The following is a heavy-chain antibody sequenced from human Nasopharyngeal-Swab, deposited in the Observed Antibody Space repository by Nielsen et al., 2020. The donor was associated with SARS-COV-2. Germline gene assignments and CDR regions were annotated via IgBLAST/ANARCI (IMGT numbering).Heavy chain of an antibody. J-gene: IGHJ5*02. Sequence: WVRQAPGQGLEWMGWISAYNGHTNYAQKLQGRVTMTTDTSTSTAYMELRSLRSDDTAVYYCARGGRYCSSTSCYGGIWFDPWGQGTLVTVSS. V-gene: IGHV1-18*01. D-gene: IGHD2-2*01. CDR2: ISAYNGHT. CDR3: ARGGRYCSSTSCYGGIWFDP.